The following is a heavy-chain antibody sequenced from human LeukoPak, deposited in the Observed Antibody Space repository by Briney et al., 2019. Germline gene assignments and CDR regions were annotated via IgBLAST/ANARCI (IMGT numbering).Heavy chain of an antibody. CDR1: GGSISVYF. D-gene: IGHD6-13*01. V-gene: IGHV4-4*07. J-gene: IGHJ5*02. Sequence: SSETLSLTCTVSGGSISVYFCSWIRQSAAKGLEWIGRIYSSGSTNYNPSFKSRVTMSVDTSNNQFSLKLNSVTAADTALYYCARELSSWPNWLDPWGQGTLVTVSS. CDR2: IYSSGST. CDR3: ARELSSWPNWLDP.